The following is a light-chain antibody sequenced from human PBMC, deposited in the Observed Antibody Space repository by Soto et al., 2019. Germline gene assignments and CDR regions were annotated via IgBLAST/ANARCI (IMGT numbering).Light chain of an antibody. V-gene: IGKV1-5*01. CDR3: QQYHRASIT. CDR2: EAS. CDR1: QSLNNW. Sequence: DIQMTQPPSTLSASVGDSITITCRASQSLNNWLAWYQQRPGKAPKLLIYEASTLERGVPSRFSGTGSGTEFTLTISSLQPDDFATYYCQQYHRASITFGQGTRLEIK. J-gene: IGKJ5*01.